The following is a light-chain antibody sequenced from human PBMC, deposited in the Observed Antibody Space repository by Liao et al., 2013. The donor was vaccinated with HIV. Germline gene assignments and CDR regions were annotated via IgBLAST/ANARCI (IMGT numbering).Light chain of an antibody. CDR2: YET. Sequence: SYELTQPPSVSVAPGKTARITCGGNNIESKSVHWYQQKSGQAPVLVISYETDRPSGIPERFSGSTSGTTVTLTISGVQAEDEADYYCQSADSSGTYVVFGGGTKLTVL. V-gene: IGLV3-21*01. CDR1: NIESKS. CDR3: QSADSSGTYVV. J-gene: IGLJ2*01.